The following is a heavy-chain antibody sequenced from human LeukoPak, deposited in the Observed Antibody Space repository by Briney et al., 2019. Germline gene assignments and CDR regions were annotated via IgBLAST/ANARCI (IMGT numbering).Heavy chain of an antibody. CDR1: GFTFSSYA. CDR2: ISYDGSNK. J-gene: IGHJ5*02. V-gene: IGHV3-30*01. Sequence: PGGSLRLSCAASGFTFSSYAMHWVRQAPGKGLEWVAVISYDGSNKYYADSVKGRFTISRDNSKNTPYLQMNSLRAEDTAVYYCARETLFPTIFGASWFDPRGQGTLVTVSS. CDR3: ARETLFPTIFGASWFDP. D-gene: IGHD3-3*01.